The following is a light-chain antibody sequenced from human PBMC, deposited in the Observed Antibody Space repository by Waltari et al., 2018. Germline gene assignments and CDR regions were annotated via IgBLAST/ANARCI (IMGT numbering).Light chain of an antibody. Sequence: DIQMTHSPSSLTASVGDRVTITCRASQDIGDLLVWFQQRPGKAPKYLIYAASTLQGGVPSRFSGSGSGTDFTLTISSLQPEDSGTYYCQQYQHYPHTFGGGTRVEVK. CDR3: QQYQHYPHT. CDR2: AAS. J-gene: IGKJ4*01. V-gene: IGKV1-16*01. CDR1: QDIGDL.